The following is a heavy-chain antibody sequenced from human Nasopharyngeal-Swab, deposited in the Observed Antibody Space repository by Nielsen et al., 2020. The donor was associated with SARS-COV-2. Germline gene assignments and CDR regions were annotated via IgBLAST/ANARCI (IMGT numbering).Heavy chain of an antibody. J-gene: IGHJ4*02. CDR3: AKAGFPFGPGGHYIDN. V-gene: IGHV4-30-4*01. CDR2: ISYGGDP. D-gene: IGHD3-3*01. Sequence: WIRQPPGKGLEWIGYISYGGDPHYNPSLKGRVSMSTDSSRNRFSLQLTSVTAADTAMYYCAKAGFPFGPGGHYIDNWGQGTLVTVSS.